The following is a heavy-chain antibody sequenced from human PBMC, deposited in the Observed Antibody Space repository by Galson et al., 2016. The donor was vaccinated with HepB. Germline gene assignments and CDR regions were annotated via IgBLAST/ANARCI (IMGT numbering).Heavy chain of an antibody. CDR1: GFTFSSYA. D-gene: IGHD5-12*01. J-gene: IGHJ4*02. CDR3: AKEGSMSGYAISDY. CDR2: ISGGGGST. Sequence: SLRLSCAASGFTFSSYAMSWVRQAPGKGLEWVSAISGGGGSTYYADSVKGRFTISRANSKNTLYLQMNSLRAEDTAVYYCAKEGSMSGYAISDYWGQGTLVTVSS. V-gene: IGHV3-23*01.